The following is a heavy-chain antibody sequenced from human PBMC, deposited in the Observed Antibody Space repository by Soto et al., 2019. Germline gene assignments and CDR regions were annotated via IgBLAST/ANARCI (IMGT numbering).Heavy chain of an antibody. D-gene: IGHD3-3*01. Sequence: QVQVVQSGDEVKETGASVRVSCKTSGYSFTAYGNSWVRQAPGQGLEWMGWISCYNGKTKYAQKVQGRVTMTTDTSTSTAYMEVRSLRSHDTAIYYCARDAPPPELRFLEWHNYDYNGMDVWGQGTTVTVSS. J-gene: IGHJ6*02. CDR3: ARDAPPPELRFLEWHNYDYNGMDV. CDR2: ISCYNGKT. CDR1: GYSFTAYG. V-gene: IGHV1-18*01.